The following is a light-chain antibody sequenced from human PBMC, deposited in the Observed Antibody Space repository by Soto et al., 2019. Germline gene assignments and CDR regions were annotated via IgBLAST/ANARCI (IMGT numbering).Light chain of an antibody. CDR3: QQYSGSPPMYT. J-gene: IGKJ2*01. Sequence: EIVLTQSPGTLSLSPGERATLSCRASQRVSSSYLAWYQQKPGQAPRLLIYGASSRATGIPDRFSGSGSGTDFTLTISRLEPEDFAVYYCQQYSGSPPMYTFGQGTKVEIK. CDR1: QRVSSSY. V-gene: IGKV3-20*01. CDR2: GAS.